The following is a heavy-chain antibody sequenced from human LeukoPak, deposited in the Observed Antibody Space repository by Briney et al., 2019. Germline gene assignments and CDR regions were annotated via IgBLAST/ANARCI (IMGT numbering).Heavy chain of an antibody. J-gene: IGHJ4*02. D-gene: IGHD4-23*01. Sequence: GGSLRLSGAVSVFTFSSCIMNWVRQAPGKGLEWVSSISSSSSYIYYADSVKGRFTISRDNAKNSLYLQMNSLRAEDTAVYYCARDADYGGSSDYWGQGTLVTVSS. V-gene: IGHV3-21*01. CDR1: VFTFSSCI. CDR3: ARDADYGGSSDY. CDR2: ISSSSSYI.